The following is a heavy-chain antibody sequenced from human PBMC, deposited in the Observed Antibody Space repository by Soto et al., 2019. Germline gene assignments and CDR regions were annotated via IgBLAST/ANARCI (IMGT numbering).Heavy chain of an antibody. CDR3: AKDSGLDY. CDR1: GFTFSSYV. J-gene: IGHJ4*02. Sequence: GGSLRLSCAASGFTFSSYVMHWVRQAPGKGLEWVAVISYDGSNEYYADSVKGRFTISRDNSKNKLYLQMNSLRAEDTAVYYCAKDSGLDYWGQGTLVTSPQ. CDR2: ISYDGSNE. V-gene: IGHV3-30*18. D-gene: IGHD6-25*01.